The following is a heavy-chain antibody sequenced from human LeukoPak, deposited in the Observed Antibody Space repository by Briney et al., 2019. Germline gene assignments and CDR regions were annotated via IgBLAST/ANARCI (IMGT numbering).Heavy chain of an antibody. Sequence: GGSLRLSCAATGFSFSSYWMTWVRQAPGRGLEFVANIRGDGNEKYYMDSMKGRLTISRDNAKNSLFLQMSGLRAEDTAVYYCMTELLGYRGQGTLVTVSS. CDR2: IRGDGNEK. D-gene: IGHD1-14*01. J-gene: IGHJ4*02. CDR1: GFSFSSYW. V-gene: IGHV3-7*03. CDR3: MTELLGY.